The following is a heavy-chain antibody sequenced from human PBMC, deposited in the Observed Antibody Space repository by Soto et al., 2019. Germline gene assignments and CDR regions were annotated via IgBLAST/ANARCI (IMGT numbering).Heavy chain of an antibody. CDR3: ARDYYRFNSGYGFTMDV. J-gene: IGHJ6*02. CDR1: GFTFSSYA. Sequence: QVQLVESGGSVVQPGRSLRLSCAASGFTFSSYAMHWVRQAPGKGLEWVAVISYDGSNKYYADSVKGRLTISRDNSKNTLYLQMHSLRAEDTAVYYCARDYYRFNSGYGFTMDVWGQGTTVTASS. D-gene: IGHD5-12*01. CDR2: ISYDGSNK. V-gene: IGHV3-30-3*01.